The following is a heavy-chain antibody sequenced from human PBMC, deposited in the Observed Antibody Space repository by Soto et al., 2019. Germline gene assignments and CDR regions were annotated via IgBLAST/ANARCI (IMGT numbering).Heavy chain of an antibody. Sequence: ASVKVSCKASGYTFTSYGISWVRQAPGQGLEWMGWISAYNGNTNYAQKLQGRVTMTTDTSTSTAYMELRSLRSDDTAVYYCARVSTSLVVVVAATPVWFDPWGQGTLVTVSS. V-gene: IGHV1-18*01. CDR3: ARVSTSLVVVVAATPVWFDP. J-gene: IGHJ5*02. CDR1: GYTFTSYG. CDR2: ISAYNGNT. D-gene: IGHD2-15*01.